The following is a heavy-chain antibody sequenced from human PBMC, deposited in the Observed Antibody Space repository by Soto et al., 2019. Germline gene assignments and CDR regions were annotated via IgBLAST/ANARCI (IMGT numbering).Heavy chain of an antibody. V-gene: IGHV3-72*01. CDR3: ARLMGTAFDL. J-gene: IGHJ4*01. D-gene: IGHD2-8*01. Sequence: GGSLRLSCAASGFTFSDHYMDWVRQAPGKGLEWVGRARNKVNGYTTGYAASVEGRFSISRDDSKNSLYLQMNSLKAEDTAVYFCARLMGTAFDLWGHGTLVTVS. CDR1: GFTFSDHY. CDR2: ARNKVNGYTT.